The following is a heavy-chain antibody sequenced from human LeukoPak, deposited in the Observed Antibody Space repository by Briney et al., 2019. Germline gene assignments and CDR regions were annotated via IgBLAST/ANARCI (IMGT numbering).Heavy chain of an antibody. J-gene: IGHJ4*02. CDR1: GYTFTGYY. D-gene: IGHD1-7*01. CDR3: ARDLHPELPRFFDY. V-gene: IGHV1-2*02. CDR2: INPNSGGT. Sequence: ASVKVSCKASGYTFTGYYMHWVRQAPGQGLEWMGWINPNSGGTNYAQKFQGRVTMTRDTSISTAYMELSRLRSDDTAVYYCARDLHPELPRFFDYWGQGTLVTVSS.